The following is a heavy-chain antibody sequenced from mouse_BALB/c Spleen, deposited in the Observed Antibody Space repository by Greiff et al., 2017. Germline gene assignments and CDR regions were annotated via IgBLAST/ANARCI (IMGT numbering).Heavy chain of an antibody. V-gene: IGHV1-14*01. D-gene: IGHD2-4*01. Sequence: VQLQQSGPELVKPGASVKMSCKASGYTFTSYVMHWVKQKPGQGLEWIGYINPYNDGTKYNEKFKGKATLTSDKSSSTAYMELSSLTSEDSAVYYCARLSTMITTWAMDDWGQGTSVTVSS. CDR2: INPYNDGT. CDR3: ARLSTMITTWAMDD. J-gene: IGHJ4*01. CDR1: GYTFTSYV.